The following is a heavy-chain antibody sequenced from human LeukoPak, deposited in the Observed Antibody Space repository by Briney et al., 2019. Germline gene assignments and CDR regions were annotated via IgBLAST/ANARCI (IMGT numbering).Heavy chain of an antibody. D-gene: IGHD4-17*01. CDR3: ARDPNYYGDYSAGLFDP. J-gene: IGHJ5*02. CDR1: GFTFSSYG. V-gene: IGHV3-48*01. Sequence: GGSLRLSCAASGFTFSSYGMSWVRQAPGKGLEWVSYISSSSSTIYYADSVKGRFTISRDNAKNSLYLQMNSLRAEDTAVYYCARDPNYYGDYSAGLFDPWGQGTLVTVSS. CDR2: ISSSSSTI.